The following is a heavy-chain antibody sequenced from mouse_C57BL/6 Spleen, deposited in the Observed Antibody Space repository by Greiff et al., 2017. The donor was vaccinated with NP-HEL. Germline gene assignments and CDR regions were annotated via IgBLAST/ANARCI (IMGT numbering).Heavy chain of an antibody. CDR1: GYTFTDHT. CDR3: ARGAYYSNYFDD. Sequence: VHLVESDAELVKPGASVKISCKVSGYTFTDHTIHWMKQRPEQGLEWIGYIYPRDGSTKYNEKFKGKATLTADKSSSTAYMQLNSLTSEDSAVYVCARGAYYSNYFDDWGQGTTLTVSS. V-gene: IGHV1-78*01. CDR2: IYPRDGST. J-gene: IGHJ2*01. D-gene: IGHD2-5*01.